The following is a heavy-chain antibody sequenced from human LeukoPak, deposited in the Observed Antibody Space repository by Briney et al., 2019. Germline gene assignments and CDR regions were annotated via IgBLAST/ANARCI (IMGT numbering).Heavy chain of an antibody. Sequence: ASVKVSCKASGYTFTGYYMHWVRQAPGQGLEWMGGINPNSGGTNYAQTVQGRVTMTRDTSISTASMELSRLRSDDTAGYYCARVGSSSSLEDYRGQGILVTVSS. D-gene: IGHD6-6*01. CDR3: ARVGSSSSLEDY. V-gene: IGHV1-2*02. CDR2: INPNSGGT. CDR1: GYTFTGYY. J-gene: IGHJ4*02.